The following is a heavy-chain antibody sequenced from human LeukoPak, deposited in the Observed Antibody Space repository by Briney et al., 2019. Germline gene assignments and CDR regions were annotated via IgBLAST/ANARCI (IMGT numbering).Heavy chain of an antibody. Sequence: SETLSLTCTVSGGSISSGSYYWSWIRQPAGKGLGWIGRIYTSGSTNYNPSLKSRVTISVDTSKNQFSLKLSSVTAADTAVYYCARALSRNPAEDYWGQGTLVTVSS. CDR2: IYTSGST. J-gene: IGHJ4*02. CDR3: ARALSRNPAEDY. CDR1: GGSISSGSYY. D-gene: IGHD1-14*01. V-gene: IGHV4-61*02.